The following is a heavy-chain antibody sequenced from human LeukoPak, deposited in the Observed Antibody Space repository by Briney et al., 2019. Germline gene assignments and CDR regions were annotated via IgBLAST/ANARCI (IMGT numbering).Heavy chain of an antibody. J-gene: IGHJ4*02. CDR1: GGSFSGYY. Sequence: SETLSLTCAVYGGSFSGYYWSWIRQPPGKGLEWIGEINHSGSTNYNPSLKSRVTISVDTSKNQFSLKLSSVTAADTAVYYCARRRGSGGWSNFDYWGQGTLVTVSS. CDR2: INHSGST. CDR3: ARRRGSGGWSNFDY. D-gene: IGHD6-19*01. V-gene: IGHV4-34*01.